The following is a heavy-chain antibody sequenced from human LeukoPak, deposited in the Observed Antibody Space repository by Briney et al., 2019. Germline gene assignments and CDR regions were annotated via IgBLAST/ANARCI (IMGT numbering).Heavy chain of an antibody. J-gene: IGHJ3*02. CDR3: ARMIGDDAFDI. D-gene: IGHD3-22*01. V-gene: IGHV4-39*01. CDR1: GGSISSRSYY. Sequence: PSETLSLTCIVSGGSISSRSYYWDWIRQPPGKGLEWIGNLFDSGNTHYNPSLRSRLTMSVDTSKNQFSLKLSSVTATDTAVYYCARMIGDDAFDIWGQGTMVTVSS. CDR2: LFDSGNT.